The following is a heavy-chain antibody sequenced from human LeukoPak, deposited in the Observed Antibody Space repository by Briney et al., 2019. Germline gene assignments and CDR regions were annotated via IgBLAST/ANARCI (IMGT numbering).Heavy chain of an antibody. D-gene: IGHD5-12*01. J-gene: IGHJ4*02. CDR1: GGSISSNSYY. CDR2: IYYRGST. V-gene: IGHV4-39*07. Sequence: PSETLSLTCTVSGGSISSNSYYWGWIRQPPGKGLERIGSIYYRGSTYYNPSLKSRVTISIDTSKNQFSLELSSVTAADTAVYYCGVGSGYDDYWGQGTLVTVSS. CDR3: GVGSGYDDY.